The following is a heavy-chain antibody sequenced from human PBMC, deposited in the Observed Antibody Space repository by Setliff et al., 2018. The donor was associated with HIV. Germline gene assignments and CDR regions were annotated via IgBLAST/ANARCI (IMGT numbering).Heavy chain of an antibody. V-gene: IGHV4-38-2*02. J-gene: IGHJ5*02. D-gene: IGHD4-17*01. Sequence: SETLSLTCAVSGYSISRAYHWGWIRQPPGKGLEWIGSIFHTGTTSYNASLKSRVTISVDRSKNQFSLKLSSVTAADTAVYYCARDRDYGGNSGFDPWGQGTLVTVSS. CDR1: GYSISRAYH. CDR2: IFHTGTT. CDR3: ARDRDYGGNSGFDP.